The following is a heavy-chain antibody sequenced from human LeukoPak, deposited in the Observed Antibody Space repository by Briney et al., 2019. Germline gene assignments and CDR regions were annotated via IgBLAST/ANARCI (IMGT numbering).Heavy chain of an antibody. CDR2: IIPIFGTA. Sequence: GASVKVSCTASGGTFSSYAISWVRQAPGQGLEWMGGIIPIFGTANYAQKFQGGVTITADESTSTAYMELSSLRSEDTAVYYCARDGNYGDYVFDYWGQGTLVTVSS. V-gene: IGHV1-69*13. J-gene: IGHJ4*02. CDR3: ARDGNYGDYVFDY. CDR1: GGTFSSYA. D-gene: IGHD4-17*01.